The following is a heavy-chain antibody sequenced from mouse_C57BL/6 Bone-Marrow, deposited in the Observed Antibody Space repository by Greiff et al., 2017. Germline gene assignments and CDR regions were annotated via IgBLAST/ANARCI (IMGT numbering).Heavy chain of an antibody. Sequence: VQLQQSGAELVKPGASVKLSCTASGFNIKDYYMHWVKQRTEQGLEWIGRIDPEDGETKYAPKCQGKATITADTSSNTAYLQLSSLTSEDTAVYYCARYIHYYYGSSYDLFAYWGQGTLVTVSA. D-gene: IGHD1-1*01. CDR2: IDPEDGET. J-gene: IGHJ3*01. V-gene: IGHV14-2*01. CDR1: GFNIKDYY. CDR3: ARYIHYYYGSSYDLFAY.